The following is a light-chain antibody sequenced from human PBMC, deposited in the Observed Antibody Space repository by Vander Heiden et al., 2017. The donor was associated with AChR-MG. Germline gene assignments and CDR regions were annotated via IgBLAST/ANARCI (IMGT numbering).Light chain of an antibody. CDR1: TSSVGAYNF. J-gene: IGLJ2*01. CDR3: SSYTGSIFVL. CDR2: NVS. Sequence: QSALTQPASVSGSPGQPLTIPCTGTTSSVGAYNFVSCYQQHPGKAPKLIIYNVSDRPSGVSDRFSGSKSGNTASLTISGLQAEDEADYYCSSYTGSIFVLFGGGTKLTV. V-gene: IGLV2-14*01.